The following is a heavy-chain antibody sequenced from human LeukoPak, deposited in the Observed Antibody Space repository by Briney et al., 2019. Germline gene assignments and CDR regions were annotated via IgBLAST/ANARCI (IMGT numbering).Heavy chain of an antibody. J-gene: IGHJ4*02. CDR2: ISGSGART. V-gene: IGHV3-23*01. Sequence: PGGSLRLSCAASGFTFTNYAMSWVRQAPGKGLEWVSAISGSGARTYYADSVKGRFTVSRDNSKNTVYLQMNSLRAEDRAVYYCAKGQTSSGFFDYWGQGTLVTVSS. CDR1: GFTFTNYA. D-gene: IGHD3-10*01. CDR3: AKGQTSSGFFDY.